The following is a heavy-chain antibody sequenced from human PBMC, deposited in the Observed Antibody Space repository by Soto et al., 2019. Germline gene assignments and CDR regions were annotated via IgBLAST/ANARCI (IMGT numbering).Heavy chain of an antibody. J-gene: IGHJ4*02. Sequence: PGGSLRLSCAASGFTFGDYWMHWVRQPPGKGPEWVSRMTGDGRTTQYADSVKGRFTASRDKAKSTLYLQMNSLRAEDTAVYYCATAEVDYWGPGTLVTVSS. CDR2: MTGDGRTT. CDR3: ATAEVDY. CDR1: GFTFGDYW. V-gene: IGHV3-74*03.